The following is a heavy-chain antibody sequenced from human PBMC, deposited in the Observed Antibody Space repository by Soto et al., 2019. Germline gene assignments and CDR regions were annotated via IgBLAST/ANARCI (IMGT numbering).Heavy chain of an antibody. CDR2: ISSSSSYI. J-gene: IGHJ4*02. CDR1: GFTFSSYS. CDR3: ARVQVGFGRLSRTLDY. V-gene: IGHV3-21*01. Sequence: GGSLRLSCAASGFTFSSYSMNWVRQAPGKGLEWVSSISSSSSYIYYADSVKGRFTISRDNAKNSLYLQMNSLRAEDTAVYYCARVQVGFGRLSRTLDYWGQGTLVTVSS. D-gene: IGHD3-10*01.